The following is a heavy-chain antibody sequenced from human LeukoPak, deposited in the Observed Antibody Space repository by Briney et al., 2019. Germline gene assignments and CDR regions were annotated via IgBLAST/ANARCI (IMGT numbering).Heavy chain of an antibody. Sequence: ASVKVSCKASGYTFTSYGISWVRQAPGQGLEWVGWLNPNSGGANYAQKFQGRVTMTRDTSVITAYMELSRLKSDDTAVYYCARESDDAFHIWGQGTMVTVSS. CDR3: ARESDDAFHI. V-gene: IGHV1-2*02. CDR1: GYTFTSYG. J-gene: IGHJ3*02. CDR2: LNPNSGGA.